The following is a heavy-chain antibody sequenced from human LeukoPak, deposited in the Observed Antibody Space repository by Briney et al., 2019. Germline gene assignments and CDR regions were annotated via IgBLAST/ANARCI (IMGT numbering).Heavy chain of an antibody. D-gene: IGHD3-22*01. V-gene: IGHV3-30*04. CDR3: ARAFATYYYDSSGHTAGY. Sequence: RGSLRLSCAASGFTFSSYAMHWVRQAPGKGLEWVAVISYDGSNKYYADSVKGRFTISRDNSKNTLYLQMNSLRAEDTAVYYCARAFATYYYDSSGHTAGYWGQGTLVTVSS. CDR2: ISYDGSNK. J-gene: IGHJ4*02. CDR1: GFTFSSYA.